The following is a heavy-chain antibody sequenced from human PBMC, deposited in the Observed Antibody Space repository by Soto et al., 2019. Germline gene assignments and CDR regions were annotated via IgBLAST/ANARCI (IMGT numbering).Heavy chain of an antibody. CDR1: GFSLSTSGVG. Sequence: QITLKESGPTLVKPTQTLTLTCTFSGFSLSTSGVGVGWIRQPPGKALEWLALIYWDDDKRYSPSLKSRRTITKDTSQNHVVLTLPNMDPVDTATYYRAHFYGDYASGFFSDWGQGTLVTVAS. CDR2: IYWDDDK. D-gene: IGHD4-17*01. J-gene: IGHJ4*02. V-gene: IGHV2-5*02. CDR3: AHFYGDYASGFFSD.